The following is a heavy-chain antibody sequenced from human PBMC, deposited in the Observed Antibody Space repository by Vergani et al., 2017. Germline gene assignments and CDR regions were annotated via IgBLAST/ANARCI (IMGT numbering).Heavy chain of an antibody. Sequence: QVQLVESGGGVVQPGRSLRLSCAASGFTFSSYGMHWVRQAPGKGLEWVAVIWYDGSNKYYADSVKGRFTISRDNSKNTLYLQMNSLRAEDTAVYYCAKDQDSGYDPIDYWGQGTTVTVSS. CDR3: AKDQDSGYDPIDY. CDR1: GFTFSSYG. CDR2: IWYDGSNK. D-gene: IGHD5-12*01. V-gene: IGHV3-33*06. J-gene: IGHJ4*03.